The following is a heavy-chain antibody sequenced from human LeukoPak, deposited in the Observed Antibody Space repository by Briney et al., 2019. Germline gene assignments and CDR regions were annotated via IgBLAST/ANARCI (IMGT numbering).Heavy chain of an antibody. Sequence: SVKVSCKASGGTFSSYAISWVRQAPGQGLEWMGGIIPIFGTANYAQKFQGRVTITADESTSTAYMELSSLRSEDTAVYYCARDLYYYDSSGYYGTPKNDAFDIWGQGTMVTVSS. V-gene: IGHV1-69*13. CDR3: ARDLYYYDSSGYYGTPKNDAFDI. CDR2: IIPIFGTA. D-gene: IGHD3-22*01. CDR1: GGTFSSYA. J-gene: IGHJ3*02.